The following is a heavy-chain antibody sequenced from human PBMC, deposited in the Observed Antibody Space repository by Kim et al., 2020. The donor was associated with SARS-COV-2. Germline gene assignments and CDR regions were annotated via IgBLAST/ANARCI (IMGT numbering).Heavy chain of an antibody. Sequence: ASVKVSCKASGYTFSTNAIHWVRQAPGQGLEWMGWISAGNGYTRYSQKFQGRVTITGDTSASTVFMELNSLTSEDTAGYYCARGGSGRRQHQSYSGGVDVWGRGTTDTVS. J-gene: IGHJ6*02. CDR3: ARGGSGRRQHQSYSGGVDV. CDR2: ISAGNGYT. V-gene: IGHV1-3*01. D-gene: IGHD3-10*01. CDR1: GYTFSTNA.